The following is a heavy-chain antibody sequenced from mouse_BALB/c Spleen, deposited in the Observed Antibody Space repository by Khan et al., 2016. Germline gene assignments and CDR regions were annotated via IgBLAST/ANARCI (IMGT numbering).Heavy chain of an antibody. CDR1: GFTFSNYW. CDR2: IRLQSNNYAT. V-gene: IGHV6-6*02. Sequence: EVELVESGGGLVQPGGSMKLSCVASGFTFSNYWMNWVRQFPEKGLEWIAEIRLQSNNYATHYAESVKGRFTISRDDSKSSGYLQMNNLRPEDTGIYYCTRPFAYWGQGTLVTVSA. J-gene: IGHJ3*01. CDR3: TRPFAY.